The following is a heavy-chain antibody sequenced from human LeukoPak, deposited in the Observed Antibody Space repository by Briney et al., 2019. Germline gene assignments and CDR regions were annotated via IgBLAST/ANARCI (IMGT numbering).Heavy chain of an antibody. Sequence: GGSLRLSCAASGFTFSDYYMSWIRQAPGKGLEWVSYISSSGSTIYYADSVKGRFTISRDNAENSLFLQMNTLRPEDTAVYYCAREGRGLELHFDLWSQGTLVTVSS. J-gene: IGHJ4*02. CDR3: AREGRGLELHFDL. V-gene: IGHV3-11*04. D-gene: IGHD4-23*01. CDR2: ISSSGSTI. CDR1: GFTFSDYY.